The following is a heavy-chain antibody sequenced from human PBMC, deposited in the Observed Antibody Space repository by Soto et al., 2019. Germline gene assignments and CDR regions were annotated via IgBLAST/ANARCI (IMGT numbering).Heavy chain of an antibody. Sequence: ASVKVSCKASGYTFTSYDINWVRQATGQGLEWMGWMNPNSANTGYAQKFQGRVTMTRNTSISTAYMELSSLRSEDTAVYYCARVLGWASFYFFWGGYYNSYSSGMDVGGQGTRVT. CDR2: MNPNSANT. D-gene: IGHD3-3*01. J-gene: IGHJ6*02. CDR3: ARVLGWASFYFFWGGYYNSYSSGMDV. CDR1: GYTFTSYD. V-gene: IGHV1-8*01.